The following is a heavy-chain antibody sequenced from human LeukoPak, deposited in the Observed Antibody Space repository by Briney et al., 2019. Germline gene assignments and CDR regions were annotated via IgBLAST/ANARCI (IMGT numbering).Heavy chain of an antibody. J-gene: IGHJ3*02. Sequence: SGPTLVNPTQTLTLTCTFSGFSLSTSGVGVGWIRQPPGKALEWLALLYWNDDKRYSPSLKSRLTITKDTSKNQVVLTMPNMDPVDTATYYCALTYLQLRYFVSGAFDIWGQGTMVTVSS. CDR1: GFSLSTSGVG. CDR3: ALTYLQLRYFVSGAFDI. D-gene: IGHD3-9*01. V-gene: IGHV2-5*01. CDR2: LYWNDDK.